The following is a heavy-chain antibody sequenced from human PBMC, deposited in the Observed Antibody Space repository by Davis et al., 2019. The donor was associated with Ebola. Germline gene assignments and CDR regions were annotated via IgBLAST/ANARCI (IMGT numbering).Heavy chain of an antibody. J-gene: IGHJ4*02. V-gene: IGHV3-33*01. Sequence: PGGSLRPSCAPSGFTFSSYGMHWVRQAPGKGLEWVAVIWYDGSNKYYADSVKGRFTISRDNSKNTLYLQMNSLRAEDTAVYYCATGGYSSSWTSLDYWGQGTLVTVSS. D-gene: IGHD6-13*01. CDR2: IWYDGSNK. CDR3: ATGGYSSSWTSLDY. CDR1: GFTFSSYG.